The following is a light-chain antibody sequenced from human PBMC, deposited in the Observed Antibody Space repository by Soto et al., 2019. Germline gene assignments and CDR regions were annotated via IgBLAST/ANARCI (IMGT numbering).Light chain of an antibody. CDR3: QQRANWPAT. CDR2: DAS. J-gene: IGKJ5*01. V-gene: IGKV3-11*01. Sequence: EIVLAQSPATLSLSPGERVTLTCRASQSVRSYLAWYQQKPGQAPRLLIYDASNRATGIPARFSSSGSGTDFTLTISSLEPEDFAVYYCQQRANWPATFGQGTRLEIK. CDR1: QSVRSY.